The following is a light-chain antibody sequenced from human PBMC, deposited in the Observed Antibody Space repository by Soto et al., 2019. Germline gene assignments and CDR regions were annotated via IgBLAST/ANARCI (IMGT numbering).Light chain of an antibody. J-gene: IGLJ1*01. Sequence: QSALTQPASVSGSPGQSITISCTGTSSDVGAYDYVSWYQQHPGEVPKLMIFDVSDRPSGVSNRFSGSKSGNTASLTISGLQAEDEADYYCSSFTMSTSYVFGTRTKVTVL. CDR1: SSDVGAYDY. V-gene: IGLV2-14*03. CDR2: DVS. CDR3: SSFTMSTSYV.